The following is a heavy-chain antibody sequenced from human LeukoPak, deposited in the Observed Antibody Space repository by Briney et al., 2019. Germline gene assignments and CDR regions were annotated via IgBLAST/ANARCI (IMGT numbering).Heavy chain of an antibody. CDR2: IYYSGST. Sequence: SETLSLTCTVSGASISSGTYYWSWIRQPPGKGLELIGYIYYSGSTYYNPSLKGRVTISADTSKSQFSLKLSSVTAADTAVYYCARESRYCSSTSCYEWFDPWGQGTLVTVSS. V-gene: IGHV4-30-4*08. CDR1: GASISSGTYY. D-gene: IGHD2-2*01. CDR3: ARESRYCSSTSCYEWFDP. J-gene: IGHJ5*02.